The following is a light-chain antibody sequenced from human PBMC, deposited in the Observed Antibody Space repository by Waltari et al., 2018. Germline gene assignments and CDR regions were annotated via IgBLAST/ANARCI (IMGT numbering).Light chain of an antibody. CDR1: SSNIRSNT. CDR3: AAWDDTLKGL. CDR2: NDD. Sequence: QSVLTQPPSASGAPRKRVTITCSIGSSNIRSNTVNWYQQFPGTAPKLLMFNDDQRASGVPGRFSGSRSVTSASLAISGLQSEDEATYYCAAWDDTLKGLFGGGTTLTVL. J-gene: IGLJ3*02. V-gene: IGLV1-44*01.